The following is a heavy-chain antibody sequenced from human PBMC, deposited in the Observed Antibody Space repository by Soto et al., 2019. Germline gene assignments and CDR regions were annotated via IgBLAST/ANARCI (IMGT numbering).Heavy chain of an antibody. CDR2: IKSKTDGGTT. Sequence: GGSLRLSCAASGFTFSNAWMSWVRQAPGKGLEWVGRIKSKTDGGTTDYAAPVKGRFTISRDDSKNTLYLQMNSLKTEDTAVYYCTTERVAAAGNRGAFDIWGKGTMVTVSS. V-gene: IGHV3-15*01. CDR3: TTERVAAAGNRGAFDI. J-gene: IGHJ3*02. D-gene: IGHD6-13*01. CDR1: GFTFSNAW.